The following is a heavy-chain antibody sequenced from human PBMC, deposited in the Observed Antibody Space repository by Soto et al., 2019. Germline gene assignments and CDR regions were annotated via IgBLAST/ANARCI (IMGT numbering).Heavy chain of an antibody. J-gene: IGHJ4*02. Sequence: QVQLVQSGADVKKPGASVKVSCKTSGYTFSGYFMHWLRQAPGQGLEWMRWMNPNSGGTAYAQNFPGRVSMTWYMSISTASMELSRLRCHATAIYDCARGYYSSSCRESADWGQGTRV. CDR2: MNPNSGGT. CDR3: ARGYYSSSCRESAD. D-gene: IGHD6-13*01. V-gene: IGHV1-2*02. CDR1: GYTFSGYF.